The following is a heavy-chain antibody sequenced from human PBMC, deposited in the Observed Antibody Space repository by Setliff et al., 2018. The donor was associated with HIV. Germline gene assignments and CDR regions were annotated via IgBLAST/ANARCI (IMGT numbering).Heavy chain of an antibody. D-gene: IGHD6-13*01. V-gene: IGHV4-39*01. CDR3: ARHAAAAPFRY. J-gene: IGHJ4*02. CDR1: GGSFSGYY. CDR2: IYYSGGT. Sequence: SETLSLTCNVYGGSFSGYYWGWIRQPPGKGLEWIGSIYYSGGTYYNPSLKSRVTISADTSKNQFSLKLSSVTAADTAVYFCARHAAAAPFRYWGQGTLVTVSP.